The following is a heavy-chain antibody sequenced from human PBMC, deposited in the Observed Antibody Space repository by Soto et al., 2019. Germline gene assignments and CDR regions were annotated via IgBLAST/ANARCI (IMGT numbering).Heavy chain of an antibody. Sequence: GGSLRLSCAASGFTFSSYAMHWVRQAPGKGLEWVAVISYDGSNKYYADSVKGRFTISRDNSKNTLYLQMNSLRAEDTAVYYCARAQGGYDWSRYFDYWGQGTLVPSPQ. D-gene: IGHD5-12*01. J-gene: IGHJ4*02. V-gene: IGHV3-30-3*01. CDR1: GFTFSSYA. CDR2: ISYDGSNK. CDR3: ARAQGGYDWSRYFDY.